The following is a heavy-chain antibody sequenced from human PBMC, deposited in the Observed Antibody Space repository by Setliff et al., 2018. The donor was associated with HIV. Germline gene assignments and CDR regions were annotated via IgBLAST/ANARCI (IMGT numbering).Heavy chain of an antibody. CDR3: ARGRSCSSSSCYLVYYYYYGMDV. D-gene: IGHD2-2*01. CDR1: GGSFSTYY. Sequence: SETLSLTCAVYGGSFSTYYWTWIRQPPGKGLEWIGEINHSGNTDYNPSLKSRVTISVDASKSQFSLSLSSVTAADTAVYYCARGRSCSSSSCYLVYYYYYGMDVWGHGSTVTVSS. J-gene: IGHJ6*02. CDR2: INHSGNT. V-gene: IGHV4-34*01.